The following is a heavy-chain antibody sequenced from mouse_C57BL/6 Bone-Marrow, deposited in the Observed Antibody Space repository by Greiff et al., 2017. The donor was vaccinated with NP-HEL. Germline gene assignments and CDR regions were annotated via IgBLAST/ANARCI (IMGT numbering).Heavy chain of an antibody. D-gene: IGHD4-1*01. V-gene: IGHV1-26*01. Sequence: EVMLQQSGPELVKPGASVKISCKASGYTFTDYYMNWVKQSHGKSLEWIGDINPNNGGTSYNQKFKGKATLTVDKSSSTAYMELRSLTSEDSAVYYCAIFTLGYWGQGTTLTVSS. J-gene: IGHJ2*01. CDR2: INPNNGGT. CDR3: AIFTLGY. CDR1: GYTFTDYY.